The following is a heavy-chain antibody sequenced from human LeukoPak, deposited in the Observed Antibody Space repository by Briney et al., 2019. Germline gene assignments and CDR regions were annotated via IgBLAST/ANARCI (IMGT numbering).Heavy chain of an antibody. D-gene: IGHD5-24*01. V-gene: IGHV1-69*05. CDR1: GGTFSSYA. J-gene: IGHJ5*02. CDR2: IIPIFCTA. Sequence: SVTVSCKASGGTFSSYAISWVRQAPGQGLEWMGGIIPIFCTANYAHKFQGRVTITTDESTSTAYIELSSLRSEDTAVYYCARRDGDGYNDNWFDPWGQGTLVTVSS. CDR3: ARRDGDGYNDNWFDP.